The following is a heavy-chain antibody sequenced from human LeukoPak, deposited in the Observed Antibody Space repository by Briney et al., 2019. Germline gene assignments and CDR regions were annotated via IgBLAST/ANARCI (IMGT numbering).Heavy chain of an antibody. CDR1: GFTFDYYT. CDR2: ISMDGVNT. V-gene: IGHV3-43*01. Sequence: GGSLRLSCAASGFTFDYYTMYWVRQGPEKGLEWVSLISMDGVNTFYADSVKGRFTISRDNNKNSLYLQMNRLRTDDTGLYYCVKGRRRGYAYGTLESWGQGTLVTVSS. CDR3: VKGRRRGYAYGTLES. D-gene: IGHD5-18*01. J-gene: IGHJ4*02.